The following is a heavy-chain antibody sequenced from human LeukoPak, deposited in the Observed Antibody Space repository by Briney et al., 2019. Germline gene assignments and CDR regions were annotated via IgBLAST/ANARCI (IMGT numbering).Heavy chain of an antibody. D-gene: IGHD1-26*01. Sequence: PSETLSLTCAVYGGSFSGYYWSWIRQPPGKGLEWIGEINHSGSTNYNPSLKSRVTISVDTSKNQFSLKLSSVTAADTAVYYCATCGSYYAFGIWGQGTMVTVSS. CDR3: ATCGSYYAFGI. CDR1: GGSFSGYY. V-gene: IGHV4-34*01. CDR2: INHSGST. J-gene: IGHJ3*02.